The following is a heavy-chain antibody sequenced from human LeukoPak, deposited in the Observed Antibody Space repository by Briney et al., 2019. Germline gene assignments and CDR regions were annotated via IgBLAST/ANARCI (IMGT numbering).Heavy chain of an antibody. V-gene: IGHV3-33*01. D-gene: IGHD6-13*01. J-gene: IGHJ4*02. Sequence: PXGSLXLXCXASGFTFSSYGMHWDRQAPGKGLEWVAVIWYDGSNKYYADSVKGRFTISRDNSKNRLYLQMNSLRAEDSAVYYCARDFPAEQQLPDNWGQGTLVTVSS. CDR2: IWYDGSNK. CDR3: ARDFPAEQQLPDN. CDR1: GFTFSSYG.